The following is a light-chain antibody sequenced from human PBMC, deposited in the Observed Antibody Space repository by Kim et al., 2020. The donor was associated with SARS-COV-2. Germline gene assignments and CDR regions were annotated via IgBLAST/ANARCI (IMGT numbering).Light chain of an antibody. Sequence: EIVMTQSPATLSVSPGETATLSCRASQSVSNNLAWYQQKPGQAPRLLIYGASTRAIGIPVRFSGSGSGTEFTLTISSLQSEDFAVYHCQQYDKWPQTFGQGTKVEIK. CDR3: QQYDKWPQT. CDR1: QSVSNN. CDR2: GAS. V-gene: IGKV3-15*01. J-gene: IGKJ1*01.